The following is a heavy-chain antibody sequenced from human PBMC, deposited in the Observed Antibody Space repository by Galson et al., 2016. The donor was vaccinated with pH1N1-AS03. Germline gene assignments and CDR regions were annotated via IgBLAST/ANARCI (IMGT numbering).Heavy chain of an antibody. V-gene: IGHV3-30*15. Sequence: SLRLSCAASGFAFNFSSMHWVRQAPGKGLEWIAVLSYAGTSEYFADSVKGRFTVSRDNAKNTLYLQMSNLRVEDTAVYYCAKEGGYTFGQQHLDFWGQGTLVTVAS. CDR1: GFAFNFSS. CDR2: LSYAGTSE. D-gene: IGHD5-18*01. J-gene: IGHJ4*02. CDR3: AKEGGYTFGQQHLDF.